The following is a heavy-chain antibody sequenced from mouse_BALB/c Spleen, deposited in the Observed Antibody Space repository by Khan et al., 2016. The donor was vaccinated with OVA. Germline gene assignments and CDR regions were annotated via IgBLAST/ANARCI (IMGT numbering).Heavy chain of an antibody. CDR2: INPSNGRT. D-gene: IGHD2-14*01. CDR1: GYTFTSYW. CDR3: ARFPYYRYDEGYYGMDY. J-gene: IGHJ4*01. Sequence: QVQLKQSGAELVKPGASVKLSCKASGYTFTSYWMHWVKQRPGQGLEWIGEINPSNGRTNYNEKFKSKATLTVDKSSSTAYMQLSSLTSEDSAVSYCARFPYYRYDEGYYGMDYWGQGTSVTVSS. V-gene: IGHV1S81*02.